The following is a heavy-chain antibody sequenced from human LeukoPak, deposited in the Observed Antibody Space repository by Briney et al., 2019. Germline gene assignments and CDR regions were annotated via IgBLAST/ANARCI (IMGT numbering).Heavy chain of an antibody. CDR2: IKQDGSEK. D-gene: IGHD3-10*01. CDR3: ARAQLPLWGYYGSGSYSHDAFDI. CDR1: GFTFSSYW. Sequence: GGSLRLSCAASGFTFSSYWMSWVRQAPGKGLEWVANIKQDGSEKYYVDSVKGRFTISRDNAKNSLYLQMNSLRAEDTAVYYCARAQLPLWGYYGSGSYSHDAFDIWGQGTMVTVSS. V-gene: IGHV3-7*01. J-gene: IGHJ3*02.